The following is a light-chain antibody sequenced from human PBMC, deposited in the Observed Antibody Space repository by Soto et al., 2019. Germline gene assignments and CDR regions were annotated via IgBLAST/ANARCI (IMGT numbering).Light chain of an antibody. CDR2: SAS. V-gene: IGKV1-9*01. J-gene: IGKJ4*01. Sequence: DIQVTQSPPFLSASVGDRVTITCRASQDISGHLAWYQIKPGRAPKLLIYSASTLESGVPSRFSGSGPGPEFTLTISGLQPEDFATYYCLQFKSYPLTVGGGTKVEMK. CDR1: QDISGH. CDR3: LQFKSYPLT.